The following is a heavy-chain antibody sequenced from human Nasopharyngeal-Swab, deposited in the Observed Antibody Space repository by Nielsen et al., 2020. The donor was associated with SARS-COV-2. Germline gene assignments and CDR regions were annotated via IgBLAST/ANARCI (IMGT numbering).Heavy chain of an antibody. D-gene: IGHD4-17*01. J-gene: IGHJ4*02. V-gene: IGHV4-61*01. Sequence: SETLSLTCTVSGGSVSSGSYYWSWIRQPPGKGLEWIGYIYYSGSTNYNPSLKSRVTISVDTSKNQFSLKLSSVTAADTAVYYCARVLTTTGTIDYWAQGTLVTVSS. CDR3: ARVLTTTGTIDY. CDR1: GGSVSSGSYY. CDR2: IYYSGST.